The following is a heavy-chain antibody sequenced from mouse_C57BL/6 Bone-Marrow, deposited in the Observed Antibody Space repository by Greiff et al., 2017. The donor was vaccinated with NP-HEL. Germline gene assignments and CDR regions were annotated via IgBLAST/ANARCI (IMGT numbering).Heavy chain of an antibody. CDR1: GYAFSSSW. J-gene: IGHJ1*03. D-gene: IGHD2-3*01. CDR2: IYPGDGDT. V-gene: IGHV1-82*01. Sequence: VQLQQSGPELVKPGASVKISCKASGYAFSSSWMNWVKQRPGKGLEWIGRIYPGDGDTNYNGKFKGKATLTADKSSSTAYMQLSSLTSVDSAVYFCARGDGYYVWYFDVWGTGTTVTVSS. CDR3: ARGDGYYVWYFDV.